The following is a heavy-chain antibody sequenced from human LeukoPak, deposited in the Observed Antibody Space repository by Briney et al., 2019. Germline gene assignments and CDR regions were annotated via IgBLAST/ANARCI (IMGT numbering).Heavy chain of an antibody. D-gene: IGHD3-22*01. J-gene: IGHJ4*02. Sequence: SETLSLTCTVSGGSISSSSYYWGWIRQPPGKGLEWIGSIYYSGSTYYNPSLKSRVTISVDTSKNQFSLKLSSVTAADTAVYYCARHKRSSGSPLDYWGQGTLVTVSS. V-gene: IGHV4-39*01. CDR1: GGSISSSSYY. CDR2: IYYSGST. CDR3: ARHKRSSGSPLDY.